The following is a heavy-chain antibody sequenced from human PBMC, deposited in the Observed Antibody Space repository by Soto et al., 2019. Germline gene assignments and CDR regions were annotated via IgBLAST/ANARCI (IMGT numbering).Heavy chain of an antibody. CDR3: AREAAAADSNWFDP. V-gene: IGHV1-69*01. J-gene: IGHJ5*02. CDR2: IIPLFGTA. Sequence: QVQLVQSGAEVQKPGSSVKVSCTASGGTFSSYAISWVRQAPGQGLEWMGGIIPLFGTANYAQKFQGSVTITADESTSAAYRELSSLRAEDTAVYYCAREAAAADSNWFDPWGQGTLVTVSS. CDR1: GGTFSSYA. D-gene: IGHD6-13*01.